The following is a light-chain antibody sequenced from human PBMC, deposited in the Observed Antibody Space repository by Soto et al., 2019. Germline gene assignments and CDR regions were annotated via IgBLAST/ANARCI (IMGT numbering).Light chain of an antibody. CDR2: DAS. J-gene: IGKJ2*01. CDR1: QSVSSN. CDR3: QQYDNWPYT. V-gene: IGKV3-15*01. Sequence: EIVMTQSPATLSVSPGERATLSCRASQSVSSNLAWYQQKPGQAPRLLIYDASTRATAIPARFSGSGSGTEFTLTISSLQSEDFAVYFCQQYDNWPYTFGQGTKVDIK.